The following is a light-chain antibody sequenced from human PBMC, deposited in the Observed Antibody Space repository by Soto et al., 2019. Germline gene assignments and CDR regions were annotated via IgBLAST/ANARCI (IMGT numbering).Light chain of an antibody. Sequence: IQLTQSPSSLSASVGDRVTITCRASQGISTYLAWYQQKAGKAPKLLISGASTLQSGVPSRFSGTGSGTDFTLTISSLQPEDFATYYCQQLNSYPRTFGPGTKVDIK. CDR2: GAS. J-gene: IGKJ3*01. V-gene: IGKV1-9*01. CDR3: QQLNSYPRT. CDR1: QGISTY.